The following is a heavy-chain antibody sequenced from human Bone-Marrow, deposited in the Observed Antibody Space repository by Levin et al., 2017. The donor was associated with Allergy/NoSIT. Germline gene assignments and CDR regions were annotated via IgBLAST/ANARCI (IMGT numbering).Heavy chain of an antibody. CDR3: ARHSSGWGSYSYFDL. D-gene: IGHD6-19*01. V-gene: IGHV3-20*01. CDR1: RFTFDDYD. CDR2: INWNGDST. J-gene: IGHJ2*01. Sequence: LASETLSLTCAASRFTFDDYDMSWVRQVPGKGLEWVSGINWNGDSTGYADSVKGRFTISRDNAKNSLYLQMNSLRAEDTALYHCARHSSGWGSYSYFDLWGRGTLVTVSS.